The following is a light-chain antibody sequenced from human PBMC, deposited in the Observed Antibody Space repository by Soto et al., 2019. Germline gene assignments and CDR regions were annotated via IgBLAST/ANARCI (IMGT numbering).Light chain of an antibody. J-gene: IGLJ2*01. CDR2: ENN. V-gene: IGLV1-51*02. Sequence: QSVLTQPPSVSAAPGQKVTISCSGSSSNIGNNYASWYQHLPGTAPKLLIYENNKRPSGIPDRFSGSKSGTSATLGITGLQTGDEADYYCGTWDSSLSAVVFGGGTKLTVL. CDR3: GTWDSSLSAVV. CDR1: SSNIGNNY.